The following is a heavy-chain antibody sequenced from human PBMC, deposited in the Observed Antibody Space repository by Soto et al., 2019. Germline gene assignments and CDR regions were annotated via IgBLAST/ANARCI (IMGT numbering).Heavy chain of an antibody. CDR1: GYSFTDYP. J-gene: IGHJ5*02. CDR2: INTGNNKT. V-gene: IGHV1-3*04. Sequence: ASVKVSCKASGYSFTDYPIYWARQAPGQSLEWMGWINTGNNKTRYSQRFQGRITISRDTSANTVVMELSSLRSEDTAVFFCGGNRQSSAWGINWIDPWGQGTLVTVSS. D-gene: IGHD3-22*01. CDR3: GGNRQSSAWGINWIDP.